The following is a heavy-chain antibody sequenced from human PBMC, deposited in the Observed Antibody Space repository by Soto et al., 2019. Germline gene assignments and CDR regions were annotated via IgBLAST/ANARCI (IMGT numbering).Heavy chain of an antibody. CDR3: ARRLSGFLDWLSGGAFDI. V-gene: IGHV3-7*05. CDR1: GFTFGSCW. J-gene: IGHJ3*02. Sequence: EVQLVESGGGLVQPGGSLRLSCAASGFTFGSCWMSWVRQAPGKGLEWVANINQVGGEKYYVDSVKGRFTISRDNAKNSMYLQMNSLKAEDTAVYYCARRLSGFLDWLSGGAFDIWGQGTMVTVS. CDR2: INQVGGEK. D-gene: IGHD3-3*01.